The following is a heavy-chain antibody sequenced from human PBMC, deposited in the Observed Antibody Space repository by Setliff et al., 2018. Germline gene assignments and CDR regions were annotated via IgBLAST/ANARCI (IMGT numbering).Heavy chain of an antibody. CDR2: INHSGST. D-gene: IGHD3-10*01. Sequence: SETLSLTCAVYGGSFSGYYWSWIRQPPGKGLEWIGEINHSGSTNYNPSLKSRVTISVDTSKNQFSLKLSSVTAADTAVYYCARGGYYGSGSYKHWGQGTLVTASS. CDR3: ARGGYYGSGSYKH. CDR1: GGSFSGYY. V-gene: IGHV4-34*01. J-gene: IGHJ4*02.